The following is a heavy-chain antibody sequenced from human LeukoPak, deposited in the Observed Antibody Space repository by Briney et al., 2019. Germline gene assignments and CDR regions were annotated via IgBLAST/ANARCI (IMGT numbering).Heavy chain of an antibody. D-gene: IGHD3-22*01. CDR3: ARRHGLLLRQRMRTLPDAFDI. CDR1: GFTFSSYV. CDR2: ISYDGSNE. V-gene: IGHV3-30*04. Sequence: GGSLRLSCAASGFTFSSYVMHWVRQAPGKGLEWVAIISYDGSNEYYADSVKGRFTISRDNSKNTLYLQMNSLRAADTAVYYCARRHGLLLRQRMRTLPDAFDIWGQGTMVTVSS. J-gene: IGHJ3*02.